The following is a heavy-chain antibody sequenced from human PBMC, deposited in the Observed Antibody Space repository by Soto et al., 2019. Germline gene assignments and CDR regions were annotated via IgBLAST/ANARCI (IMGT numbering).Heavy chain of an antibody. CDR1: AYSFTKYW. CDR2: IYPGDSDT. CDR3: ARPSPLSYYYYGMDV. Sequence: GESLKISCKGSAYSFTKYWIAWVRQMPGKGLERMGIIYPGDSDTRYSPSFQGQVTISADKSISTAYLQWSSLKASDTAVYYCARPSPLSYYYYGMDVWGQGTTVTVSS. V-gene: IGHV5-51*01. J-gene: IGHJ6*02.